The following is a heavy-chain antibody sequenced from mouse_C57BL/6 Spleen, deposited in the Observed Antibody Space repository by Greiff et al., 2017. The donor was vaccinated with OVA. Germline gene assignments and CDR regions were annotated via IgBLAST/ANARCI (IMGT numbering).Heavy chain of an antibody. D-gene: IGHD1-1*01. J-gene: IGHJ1*03. Sequence: VQLQQSGPELVKPGDSVKISCKASGYSFTGYFMNWVMQSHGKSLEWIGRINPYNGDTFYNQKFKGKATLTVDISSSTAHMELRSLTSEDSAVYYCARDYGSTHWYFDVWGTGTTVTVSS. V-gene: IGHV1-20*01. CDR1: GYSFTGYF. CDR2: INPYNGDT. CDR3: ARDYGSTHWYFDV.